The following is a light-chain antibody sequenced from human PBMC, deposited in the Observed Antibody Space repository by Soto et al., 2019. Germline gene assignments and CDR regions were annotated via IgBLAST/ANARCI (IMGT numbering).Light chain of an antibody. J-gene: IGKJ1*01. Sequence: DIVLTQSPGTLSLSPGERATLSCRASQSVSSSYLAWYQQKPGQAPRLLISGASSRATGIPDRFSGSGSGTDFTLTISRLEPEDFAMYYCQQYGTSPRTFGQGTKVEIK. V-gene: IGKV3-20*01. CDR2: GAS. CDR3: QQYGTSPRT. CDR1: QSVSSSY.